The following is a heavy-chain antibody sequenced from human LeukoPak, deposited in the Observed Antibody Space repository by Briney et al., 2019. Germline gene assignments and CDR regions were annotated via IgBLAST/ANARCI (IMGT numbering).Heavy chain of an antibody. J-gene: IGHJ5*02. D-gene: IGHD6-13*01. CDR1: GDALSGYF. CDR3: ARAYSSSWYFNWFDP. CDR2: IYHSGST. Sequence: SETLSLTCAVYGDALSGYFWGWIRQPPGKGLEWIGTIYHSGSTYYNASLESRVTISVDTSKNQFSLKLSSVTAADTAVYYCARAYSSSWYFNWFDPWGQGALVTVSS. V-gene: IGHV4-38-2*01.